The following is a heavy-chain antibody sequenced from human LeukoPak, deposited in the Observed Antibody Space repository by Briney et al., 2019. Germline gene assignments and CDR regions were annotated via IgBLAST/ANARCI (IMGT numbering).Heavy chain of an antibody. J-gene: IGHJ5*02. CDR2: INPNGGRT. V-gene: IGHV1-46*01. D-gene: IGHD3-10*01. CDR1: ENTFTNYY. Sequence: WASVKVSCKASENTFTNYYMHWVRQAPGQGLEWLGIINPNGGRTAYAQNFQGRVSMTRDTSTTTVYMELSSLRSDDTAVYYCARLYGSGSYGHWFDPWGQGTLVTVSS. CDR3: ARLYGSGSYGHWFDP.